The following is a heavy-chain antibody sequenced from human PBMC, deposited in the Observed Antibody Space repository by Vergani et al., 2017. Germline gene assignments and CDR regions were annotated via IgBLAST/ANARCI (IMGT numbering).Heavy chain of an antibody. CDR1: GFTFSTYA. J-gene: IGHJ6*04. CDR3: AKDLGKVAGPYYYYGMDV. V-gene: IGHV3-23*01. CDR2: LTGGGGST. D-gene: IGHD2-15*01. Sequence: EVQLLESGGSLKQPGGSVRLSCAASGFTFSTYAMHWVRQAPGKGLEWVSALTGGGGSTYYADSFKGRFIISRDNSRDTLYLQMNGLSAEDTAVYYCAKDLGKVAGPYYYYGMDVWGKGTTVTVSA.